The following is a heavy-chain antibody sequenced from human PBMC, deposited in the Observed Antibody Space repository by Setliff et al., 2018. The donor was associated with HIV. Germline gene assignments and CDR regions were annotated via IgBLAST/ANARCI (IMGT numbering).Heavy chain of an antibody. CDR2: IYPSGST. CDR1: GGSISSYY. D-gene: IGHD3-22*01. V-gene: IGHV4-4*07. CDR3: AREFYHYDSSDYYSDYYYYYMDA. J-gene: IGHJ6*03. Sequence: PSETLSLTCTVSGGSISSYYWSWIRQPAGKGLEWIGRIYPSGSTSYNPSLKSRVTMSVDTSKNQISLKLSSVTAADAAVFYCAREFYHYDSSDYYSDYYYYYMDAWGKGTTVTVSS.